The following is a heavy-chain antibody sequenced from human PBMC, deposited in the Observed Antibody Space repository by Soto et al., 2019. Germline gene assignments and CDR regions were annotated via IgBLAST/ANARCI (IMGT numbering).Heavy chain of an antibody. J-gene: IGHJ3*02. CDR2: IKSKTDGGTT. CDR1: GFTFSNAW. V-gene: IGHV3-15*01. CDR3: TTDPRGSPDDAFDI. D-gene: IGHD3-10*01. Sequence: GGSLRLSCAASGFTFSNAWMSWVRQAPGKGLEWVGRIKSKTDGGTTDYAAPVKGRFTISRDYSKNTLYLQMNSLKTEDTAVYYCTTDPRGSPDDAFDIWGQGTMVTVSS.